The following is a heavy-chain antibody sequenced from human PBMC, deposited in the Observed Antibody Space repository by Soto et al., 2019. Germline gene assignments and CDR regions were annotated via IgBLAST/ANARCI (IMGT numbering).Heavy chain of an antibody. CDR1: GFTFSSYA. J-gene: IGHJ4*02. V-gene: IGHV3-30-3*01. CDR3: ARDDVDTAMAY. Sequence: GGSLRLSCAASGFTFSSYAMHWVRQAPGKGLEWVAVISYDGSNKYYADSVKGRFTISRDNSKNTLYLQMNSLRAEDTAVYYCARDDVDTAMAYWGQGTLVTVSS. D-gene: IGHD5-18*01. CDR2: ISYDGSNK.